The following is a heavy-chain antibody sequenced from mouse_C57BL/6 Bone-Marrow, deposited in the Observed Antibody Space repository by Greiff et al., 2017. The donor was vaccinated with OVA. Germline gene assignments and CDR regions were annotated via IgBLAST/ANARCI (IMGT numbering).Heavy chain of an antibody. Sequence: QVQLQQPGAELVRPGSSVKLSCKASGYTFTSYWMHWVKQRPIQGLEWIGNIDPSDSETHYNQKFKDKATLTVDKSSSTAYMQLSSLTSEDSAVYYCARGITTVVATRNYFDYWGQGTTLTVSS. J-gene: IGHJ2*01. CDR3: ARGITTVVATRNYFDY. CDR1: GYTFTSYW. V-gene: IGHV1-52*01. D-gene: IGHD1-1*01. CDR2: IDPSDSET.